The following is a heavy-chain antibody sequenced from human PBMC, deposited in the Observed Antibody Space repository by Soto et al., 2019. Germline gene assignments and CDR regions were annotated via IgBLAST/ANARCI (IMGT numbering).Heavy chain of an antibody. D-gene: IGHD6-19*01. CDR2: IYHGGTT. Sequence: SETLSLTCTVSGYSISSGSYWGWIRQPPGKGPEWIASIYHGGTTFYNPSLKSRVTVSVDTSNNQFSLKLRSVTAADTAVYYFAKANVVVVAGSTFDFWGHGTLVTVSS. CDR1: GYSISSGSY. J-gene: IGHJ4*01. V-gene: IGHV4-38-2*02. CDR3: AKANVVVVAGSTFDF.